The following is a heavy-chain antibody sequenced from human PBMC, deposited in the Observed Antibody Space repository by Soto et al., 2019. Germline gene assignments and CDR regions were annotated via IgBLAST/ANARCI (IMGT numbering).Heavy chain of an antibody. CDR2: IYPGDSDT. D-gene: IGHD5-18*01. CDR1: GYSFTSYW. V-gene: IGHV5-51*01. Sequence: PGESLKISCKGSGYSFTSYWIGWVRQMPGKGLEWMGIIYPGDSDTRYSPSFQGQVTISADKSISTAYLQWSSLKASDTAMYYCARHEPTQYSYGPTEKDYYYGMDVWGQGTTVTVSS. CDR3: ARHEPTQYSYGPTEKDYYYGMDV. J-gene: IGHJ6*02.